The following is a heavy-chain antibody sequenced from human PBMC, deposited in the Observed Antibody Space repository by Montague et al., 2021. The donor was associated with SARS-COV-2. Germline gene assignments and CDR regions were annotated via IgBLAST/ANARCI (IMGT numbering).Heavy chain of an antibody. Sequence: SLRLSCAASGFTVSSNYMSWVRQAPGKGLEWVSVIYSGGSTYYADSMKGRFTISRDNSKNTLYLQMNSLRAEDTAVYYCARDAGGNFPTSFDYWGQGTLVTVSS. CDR2: IYSGGST. D-gene: IGHD4-23*01. CDR1: GFTVSSNY. CDR3: ARDAGGNFPTSFDY. J-gene: IGHJ4*02. V-gene: IGHV3-53*01.